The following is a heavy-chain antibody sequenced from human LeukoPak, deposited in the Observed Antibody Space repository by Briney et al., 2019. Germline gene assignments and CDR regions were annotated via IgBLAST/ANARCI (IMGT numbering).Heavy chain of an antibody. V-gene: IGHV3-33*08. CDR1: GFTFSSYA. J-gene: IGHJ4*02. Sequence: GGSLRLSCTASGFTFSSYAMTWVRQAPGKGLEWVAVMWYDGSNKYYADSVKGRFTISRDDSKNTLYLQMNSLRAEDTAMYYCAGGLPPVMKYYFDYWGQGTLVTVSS. D-gene: IGHD4-11*01. CDR3: AGGLPPVMKYYFDY. CDR2: MWYDGSNK.